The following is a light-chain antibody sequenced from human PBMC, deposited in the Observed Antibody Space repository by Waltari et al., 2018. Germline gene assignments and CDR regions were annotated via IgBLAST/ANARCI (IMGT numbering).Light chain of an antibody. CDR1: SLRSYY. CDR3: NSRDSSGNPVV. CDR2: GKN. V-gene: IGLV3-19*01. J-gene: IGLJ2*01. Sequence: SSELTQDPAVSVALGQTVRITCPGDSLRSYYESWYQQKPGQAPVLVIYGKNNRPSGIPDRFSGSSSGNTASLTITGAQAEDEADYYCNSRDSSGNPVVFGGGTKLTVL.